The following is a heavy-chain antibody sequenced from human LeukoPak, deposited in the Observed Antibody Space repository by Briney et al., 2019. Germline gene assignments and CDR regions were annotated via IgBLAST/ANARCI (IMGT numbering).Heavy chain of an antibody. D-gene: IGHD1-26*01. CDR1: GFTFSSYA. CDR3: VRPLVVGATNYDF. Sequence: GGSLRLSCAASGFTFSSYAMSWVRQAPGKGLEWVTVLYSSDNTYYADSVKGRFTISRDTSKNTVYLQMNGLRAEDTAVYYCVRPLVVGATNYDFWGQGTLVTVSS. CDR2: LYSSDNT. V-gene: IGHV3-23*05. J-gene: IGHJ4*02.